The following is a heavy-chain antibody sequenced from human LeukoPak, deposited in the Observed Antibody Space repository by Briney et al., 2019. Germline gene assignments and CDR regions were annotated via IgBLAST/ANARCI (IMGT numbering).Heavy chain of an antibody. J-gene: IGHJ3*02. V-gene: IGHV3-53*01. D-gene: IGHD3-10*01. CDR2: IYSGGST. CDR3: AREDGSGSDAFDI. CDR1: GFTVSSNY. Sequence: GGSLRLSCAASGFTVSSNYMSWVRQAPGKGLEWVAVIYSGGSTYYADSVKGRFTISRDNSKNTLYLQMNSLRAEDTAVYYCAREDGSGSDAFDIWGQGTMVTVSS.